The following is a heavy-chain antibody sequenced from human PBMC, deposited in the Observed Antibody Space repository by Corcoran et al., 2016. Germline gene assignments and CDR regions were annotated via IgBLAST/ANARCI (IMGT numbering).Heavy chain of an antibody. CDR3: ARHPRGKGVLTSFDR. V-gene: IGHV5-51*01. CDR2: IYPDDSDT. Sequence: EVQLVQSGAEVKKPGESLKISCQGSGYSFITHWIGWVRQTPGKGLEWMGIIYPDDSDTRYSPSFQGQVTISADKSINTAYLQWSSLNASDTAMYYCARHPRGKGVLTSFDRWGQGTMVTVSS. J-gene: IGHJ4*02. D-gene: IGHD2-21*02. CDR1: GYSFITHW.